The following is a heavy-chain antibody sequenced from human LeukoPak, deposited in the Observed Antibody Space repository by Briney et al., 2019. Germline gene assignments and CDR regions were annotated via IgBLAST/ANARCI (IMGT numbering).Heavy chain of an antibody. Sequence: SETLSLTCTVSGGSIRSSYYYWSWIRQPPGKGLEWIGEINHSGSTNYNPSLKSRVTISVDTSKNQFSLKLSSVTAADTAVYYCARGRFDYWGQGTLVTVSS. CDR1: GGSIRSSYYY. CDR2: INHSGST. J-gene: IGHJ4*02. CDR3: ARGRFDY. V-gene: IGHV4-39*07.